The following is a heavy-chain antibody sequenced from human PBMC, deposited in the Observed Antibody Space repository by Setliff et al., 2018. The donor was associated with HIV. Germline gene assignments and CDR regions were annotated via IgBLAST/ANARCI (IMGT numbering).Heavy chain of an antibody. V-gene: IGHV3-33*01. CDR2: IWFDGSKK. D-gene: IGHD3-3*01. CDR1: GFAFSNYG. Sequence: GGSLRLSCAASGFAFSNYGMHWVRQAPGKGLEWVAVIWFDGSKKYYADSVKGRFTISRDNSKNTLYLQMNSLRAEDTAVYYCASARIPTGGVSTSLDFWGQGTLVTVSS. J-gene: IGHJ4*02. CDR3: ASARIPTGGVSTSLDF.